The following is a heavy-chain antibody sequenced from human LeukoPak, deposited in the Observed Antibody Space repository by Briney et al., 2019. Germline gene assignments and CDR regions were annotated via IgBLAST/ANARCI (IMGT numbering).Heavy chain of an antibody. CDR1: GYTFTTYG. J-gene: IGHJ4*02. D-gene: IGHD5-18*01. CDR2: LSAYNGNT. V-gene: IGHV1-18*01. CDR3: ARDFNRDVDTAMVRGY. Sequence: AAVKVSCKAAGYTFTTYGIIRWRQAPGQGRESVRWLSAYNGNTNYAQKIQGTVTLTTDTSTSTAYMELRSLRSDDPAVYYCARDFNRDVDTAMVRGYWGQGPLVTVSS.